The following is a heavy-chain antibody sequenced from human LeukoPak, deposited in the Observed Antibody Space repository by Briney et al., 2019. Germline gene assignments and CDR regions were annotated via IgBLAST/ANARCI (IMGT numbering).Heavy chain of an antibody. CDR2: ISGSGGST. V-gene: IGHV3-23*01. D-gene: IGHD4-17*01. CDR1: GFTFSSYA. J-gene: IGHJ4*02. Sequence: PRGSLRLSCAASGFTFSSYAMSWVRQAPGKGLEWVSAISGSGGSTYYAASVKGRFTISRDNSKNTLYLQMNSLRAEDTAVYYCAKDTESTVTSPYFDYWGQGTLVTVSS. CDR3: AKDTESTVTSPYFDY.